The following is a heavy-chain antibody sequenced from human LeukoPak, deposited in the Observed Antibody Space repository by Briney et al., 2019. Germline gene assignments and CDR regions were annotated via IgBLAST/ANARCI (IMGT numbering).Heavy chain of an antibody. D-gene: IGHD4-23*01. V-gene: IGHV1-46*01. Sequence: ASVKVSCKASGYSFTSHYMHWVRQAPGQGLEWMGLINPRGTSTIYAEKFQGRIIMTRDMSTTTDYMELSSLRSDDTAVYYCARDNSIHERGWWFDPWGQGTLVTVSS. CDR2: INPRGTST. J-gene: IGHJ5*02. CDR3: ARDNSIHERGWWFDP. CDR1: GYSFTSHY.